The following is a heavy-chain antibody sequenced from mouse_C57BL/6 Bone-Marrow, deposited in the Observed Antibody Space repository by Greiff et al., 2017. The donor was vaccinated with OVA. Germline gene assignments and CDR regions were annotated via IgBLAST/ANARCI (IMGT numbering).Heavy chain of an antibody. Sequence: VQLQQPGAELVKPGASVKLSCKASGYTFTSYWMHWVKQRPGRGLEWIGRIDPNSGGTKYNEKFKSKATLTVDKPSSTAYMQVSSLASEDSAVYYCARRVDVGGYAMDYWGQGTSVTVSS. CDR3: ARRVDVGGYAMDY. J-gene: IGHJ4*01. V-gene: IGHV1-72*01. CDR2: IDPNSGGT. CDR1: GYTFTSYW. D-gene: IGHD3-3*01.